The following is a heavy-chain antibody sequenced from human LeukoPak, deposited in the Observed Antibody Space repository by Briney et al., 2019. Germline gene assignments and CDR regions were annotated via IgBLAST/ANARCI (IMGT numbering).Heavy chain of an antibody. J-gene: IGHJ5*02. Sequence: PGGSLRLSCAASGFTFSTYAMGWVRQAPGTGPEWVSAISSSGGSTYYADSVKGRFTISRDDSKNTLSLQMNSLRAEDTALYYCAKDGDDYDNSGYSSWFDPWGQGTLVTVSS. CDR2: ISSSGGST. CDR1: GFTFSTYA. V-gene: IGHV3-23*01. CDR3: AKDGDDYDNSGYSSWFDP. D-gene: IGHD3-22*01.